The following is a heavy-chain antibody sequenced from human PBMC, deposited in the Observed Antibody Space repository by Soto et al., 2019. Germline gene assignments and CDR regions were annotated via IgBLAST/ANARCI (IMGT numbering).Heavy chain of an antibody. CDR3: ATDYGGNPSYYYYYGMDV. CDR2: ISAYNGNT. Sequence: AAVKVSCKASGYTFTSYGISWVRQAPGQGLEWMGWISAYNGNTNYAQKLQGRVTMTTDTSTSTAYMELRSLRSDDTTVYYCATDYGGNPSYYYYYGMDVWGQGTTVTVSS. V-gene: IGHV1-18*01. J-gene: IGHJ6*02. CDR1: GYTFTSYG. D-gene: IGHD4-17*01.